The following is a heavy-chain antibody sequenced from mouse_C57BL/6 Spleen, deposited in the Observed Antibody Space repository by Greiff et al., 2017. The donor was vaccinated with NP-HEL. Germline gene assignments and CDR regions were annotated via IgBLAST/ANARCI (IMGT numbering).Heavy chain of an antibody. CDR3: ATTVVAFYAMDY. J-gene: IGHJ4*01. D-gene: IGHD1-1*01. Sequence: QQSCKASGYTFTSYWMHWVKQRPGRGLEWIGRIDPNSGGTKYNEKFKSKATLTVDKPSSTAYMQLSSLTSEDSAVYYCATTVVAFYAMDYWGQGTSVTFSS. CDR2: IDPNSGGT. CDR1: GYTFTSYW. V-gene: IGHV1-72*01.